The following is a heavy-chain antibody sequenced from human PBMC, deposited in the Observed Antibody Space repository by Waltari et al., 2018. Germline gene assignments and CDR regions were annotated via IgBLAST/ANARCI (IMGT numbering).Heavy chain of an antibody. CDR1: GFTFSNYA. V-gene: IGHV3-23*01. Sequence: EVQLLESGGGLVQPGGSLRLSCDTSGFTFSNYAMSWVRQAPGKGLVWVSAISNSGGSTWYAVSVKGRLTISRDNSKNKVFWQMDSLRAEDTAVYYCAREEKDNSGYRTTRFGYWGQGTLVTVSS. J-gene: IGHJ4*02. D-gene: IGHD5-12*01. CDR2: ISNSGGST. CDR3: AREEKDNSGYRTTRFGY.